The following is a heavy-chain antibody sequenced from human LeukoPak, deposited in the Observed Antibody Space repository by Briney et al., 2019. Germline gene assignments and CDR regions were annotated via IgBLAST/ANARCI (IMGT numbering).Heavy chain of an antibody. V-gene: IGHV4-59*08. CDR3: AGTAIIYYLDY. CDR2: LYYSGST. D-gene: IGHD5-18*01. Sequence: PSETLSFTCTVAGGSISSYYWSWIRQPPGKGLEWIGYLYYSGSTNYNPSLKSRVTISVDTSNNQFSLKLSSVTAADTAVYYWAGTAIIYYLDYWGQGTLVTVSS. CDR1: GGSISSYY. J-gene: IGHJ4*02.